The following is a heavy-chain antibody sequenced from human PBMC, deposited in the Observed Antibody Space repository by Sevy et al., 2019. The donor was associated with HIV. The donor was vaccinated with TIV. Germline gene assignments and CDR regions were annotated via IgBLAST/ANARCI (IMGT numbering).Heavy chain of an antibody. V-gene: IGHV4-59*08. Sequence: SETLSLTCTVSGGSISSYYWSWIRQPPGKGLEWIGYIYYSGSTNYNPSLKSRVTISVDTSKNQFSLKLSSVTAADTAVYYCARHNKHYDFWSDLNWFDHWGQGTLVTVSS. CDR2: IYYSGST. J-gene: IGHJ5*02. D-gene: IGHD3-3*01. CDR3: ARHNKHYDFWSDLNWFDH. CDR1: GGSISSYY.